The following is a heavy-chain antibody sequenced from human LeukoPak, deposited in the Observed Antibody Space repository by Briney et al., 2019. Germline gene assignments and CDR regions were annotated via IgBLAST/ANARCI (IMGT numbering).Heavy chain of an antibody. J-gene: IGHJ3*02. V-gene: IGHV3-72*01. CDR3: TRDGGEGDNSAFDI. D-gene: IGHD3-16*01. Sequence: PGGSLTLSCAASGVTLSDHHMDWVRQAPGKGLEWVGRTRNKARGYTTEYAASVKGRFTISRDDSKTLVYLQMKSLKTKDTAVYFCTRDGGEGDNSAFDIWGQGTVVTVSS. CDR2: TRNKARGYTT. CDR1: GVTLSDHH.